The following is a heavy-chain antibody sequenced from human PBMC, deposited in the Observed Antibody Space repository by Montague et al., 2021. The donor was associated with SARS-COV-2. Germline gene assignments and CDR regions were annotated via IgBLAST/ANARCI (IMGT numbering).Heavy chain of an antibody. CDR1: GFTFSSYS. J-gene: IGHJ4*02. CDR3: ARAAWGYYDSSGYLDY. Sequence: SRSLSCAASGFTFSSYSMNWVRQAPGKGLEWVSSMSNSNSYIYYADSVKGRFTISRDNAKNSLYLQMNSLRAEDTAVYYCARAAWGYYDSSGYLDYWGQGTLVTVSS. V-gene: IGHV3-21*01. D-gene: IGHD3-22*01. CDR2: MSNSNSYI.